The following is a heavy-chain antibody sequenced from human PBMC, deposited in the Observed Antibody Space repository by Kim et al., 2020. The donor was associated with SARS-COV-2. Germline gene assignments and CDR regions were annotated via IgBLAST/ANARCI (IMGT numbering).Heavy chain of an antibody. V-gene: IGHV3-30*18. J-gene: IGHJ4*02. D-gene: IGHD1-26*01. CDR2: ISYDGSNK. CDR3: AKSFSGSYLGYDY. CDR1: GFTFNTYG. Sequence: LSLTCAASGFTFNTYGMHWVRQAPGKGLEWVAVISYDGSNKYYADSVKGRFTISRDNSKNTLYLQMNSLRIEDTAVYYCAKSFSGSYLGYDYWGQGTLVTVSS.